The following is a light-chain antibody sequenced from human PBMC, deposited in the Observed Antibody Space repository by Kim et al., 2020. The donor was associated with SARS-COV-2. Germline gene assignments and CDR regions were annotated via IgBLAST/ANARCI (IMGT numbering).Light chain of an antibody. J-gene: IGLJ1*01. V-gene: IGLV3-1*01. Sequence: VSPGQTASITCSGVKLGDKYACWYQQKPGQSPVLVIYQDSKRPSGIPERFSGSNSGNTATLTISGTQAMDEADYYCQAWDSSTVVFGTGTKVTVL. CDR3: QAWDSSTVV. CDR2: QDS. CDR1: KLGDKY.